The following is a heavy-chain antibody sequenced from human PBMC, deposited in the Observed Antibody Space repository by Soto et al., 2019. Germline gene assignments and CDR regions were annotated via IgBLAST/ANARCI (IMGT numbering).Heavy chain of an antibody. CDR2: IIPMSGPA. CDR3: ARVTSMVRGVIDNWFDP. J-gene: IGHJ5*02. Sequence: QVPLVQSGAEVKKPGSSVTVSCKASGGTFSSYAIHWVRQAPGQGLEWMGGIIPMSGPAKYAQRCQGRVTIPADESTTTVYMELTSLTAQDTAVYYCARVTSMVRGVIDNWFDPWGHGTLVTVSS. CDR1: GGTFSSYA. V-gene: IGHV1-69*01. D-gene: IGHD3-10*01.